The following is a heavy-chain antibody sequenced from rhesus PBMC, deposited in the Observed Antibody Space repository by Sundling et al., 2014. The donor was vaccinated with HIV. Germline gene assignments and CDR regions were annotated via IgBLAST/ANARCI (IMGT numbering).Heavy chain of an antibody. Sequence: QVPLQESGPGLVKPSETLSLTCAVSGASIRSNYWSWIRQPPGKGLEWIGRISGSGGSTDYNPSLKSRVTISADTSKNQFSLKLSSVTAADTAVYYCAREGYSGSVFDYWGQGVLVTVSS. D-gene: IGHD5-42*01. CDR2: ISGSGGST. V-gene: IGHV4-173*01. J-gene: IGHJ4*01. CDR3: AREGYSGSVFDY. CDR1: GASIRSNY.